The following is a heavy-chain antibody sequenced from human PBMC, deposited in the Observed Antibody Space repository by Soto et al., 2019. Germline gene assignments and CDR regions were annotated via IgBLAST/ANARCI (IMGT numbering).Heavy chain of an antibody. D-gene: IGHD3-10*01. Sequence: QVQLVESGGGVVQPGRSLRLSCAASGFTFSAYGMHWVRQAPGKGLERVAVISNDGNNKYHGDSVKGRFTISRDNSKNTLYLQMNSLRAEDTAVYYCAKDSGRGSADYYFDSWGQGTLVTVSS. J-gene: IGHJ4*02. CDR2: ISNDGNNK. CDR3: AKDSGRGSADYYFDS. V-gene: IGHV3-30*18. CDR1: GFTFSAYG.